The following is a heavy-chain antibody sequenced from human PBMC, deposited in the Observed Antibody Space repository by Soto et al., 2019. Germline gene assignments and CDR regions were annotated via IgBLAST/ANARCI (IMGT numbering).Heavy chain of an antibody. J-gene: IGHJ4*02. V-gene: IGHV4-4*02. CDR1: SGSISSSNW. Sequence: SETLSLTCAVSSGSISSSNWWSWVRQPPGKGLEWIGEIYHSGSTNYNPSLKGRVTISVDKSKNQFSLKLSSVTAADTAVYYCTTRRLDYWGQGTLVTVSS. CDR2: IYHSGST. CDR3: TTRRLDY. D-gene: IGHD4-17*01.